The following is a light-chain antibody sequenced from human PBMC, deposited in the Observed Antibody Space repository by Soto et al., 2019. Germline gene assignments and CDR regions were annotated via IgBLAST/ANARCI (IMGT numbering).Light chain of an antibody. CDR2: STN. CDR3: VLYMGSGMRWV. V-gene: IGLV8-61*01. CDR1: SGSVSTSYY. Sequence: QTVVTQEPSFSVSPGGTVTLTCGLSSGSVSTSYYPSWYQQTPGQAPRTLIYSTNTRSSGVPDRFSGSILGNKAALTITGAQADDESDYYLVLYMGSGMRWVFGGGTKLTVL. J-gene: IGLJ3*02.